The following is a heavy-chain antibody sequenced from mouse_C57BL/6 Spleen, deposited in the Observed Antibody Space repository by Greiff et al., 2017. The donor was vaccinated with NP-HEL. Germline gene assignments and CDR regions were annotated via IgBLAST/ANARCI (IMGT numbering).Heavy chain of an antibody. CDR1: GFTFSSYG. V-gene: IGHV5-6*01. J-gene: IGHJ4*01. CDR2: ISSGGSYT. CDR3: ARGGKSAMDY. Sequence: EVKVVESGGDLVKPGGSLKLSCAASGFTFSSYGMSWVRQTPDKRLEWVATISSGGSYTYYPDSVKGRFTISRDNAKNTLYLQMSSLKSEDTAMYYCARGGKSAMDYWGQGTSVTVSS. D-gene: IGHD2-1*01.